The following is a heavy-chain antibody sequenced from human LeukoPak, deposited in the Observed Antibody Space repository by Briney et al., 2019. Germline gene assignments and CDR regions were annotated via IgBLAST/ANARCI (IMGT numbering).Heavy chain of an antibody. Sequence: PGGSLRLSCAASGFTFSSHGMHWGRRAPGKGLGWVAFIRCDGSNQYYAASEKHRFPISRDNSKNTLYLQMNSLRAEDTAVYYCAKDLGSGSYCDHWGQGTLVTVSS. V-gene: IGHV3-30*02. D-gene: IGHD1-26*01. J-gene: IGHJ4*02. CDR1: GFTFSSHG. CDR2: IRCDGSNQ. CDR3: AKDLGSGSYCDH.